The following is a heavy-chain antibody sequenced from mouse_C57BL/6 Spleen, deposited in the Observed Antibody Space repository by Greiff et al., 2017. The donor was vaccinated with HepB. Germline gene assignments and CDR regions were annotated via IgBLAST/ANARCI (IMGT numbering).Heavy chain of an antibody. CDR1: GYSITSGYY. J-gene: IGHJ3*01. V-gene: IGHV3-6*01. Sequence: VQLQQSGPGLVKPSQSLSLTCSVTGYSITSGYYWNWIRQFPGNKLEWMGYISYDGSNNYNPSLKNRISITRDTSKNQFFLKLNSVTTEDTATYYCAIGAYWGQGTLVTVSA. CDR3: AIGAY. CDR2: ISYDGSN.